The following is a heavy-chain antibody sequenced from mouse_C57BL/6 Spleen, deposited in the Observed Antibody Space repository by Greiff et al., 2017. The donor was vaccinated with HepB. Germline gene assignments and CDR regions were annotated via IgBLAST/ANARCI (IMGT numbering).Heavy chain of an antibody. V-gene: IGHV1-61*01. CDR3: ASRRGDYFDY. Sequence: QVQLQQPGAELVRPGSSVKLSCKASGYTFTSYWMDWVKQRPGQGLEWIGNIYPSDSETHYNQKFKDKATLTVDKSSSTAYMQLSSLTSEDSAVYYCASRRGDYFDYWGQGTTLTVSS. CDR1: GYTFTSYW. CDR2: IYPSDSET. J-gene: IGHJ2*01.